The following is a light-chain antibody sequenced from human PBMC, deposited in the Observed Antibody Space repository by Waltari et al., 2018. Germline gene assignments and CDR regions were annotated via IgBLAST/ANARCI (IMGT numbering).Light chain of an antibody. J-gene: IGKJ2*02. CDR2: WAS. Sequence: DIVMTQSPDSLAVSLGERATINCKSSESVIYDSDNKNYLAWYQQKPGQPPKLLIHWASIREAGVPDRLSGSGSGTDFTLTISSLQAEDVAVYYCQQYLSAPRTFGQGTVLEIK. V-gene: IGKV4-1*01. CDR1: ESVIYDSDNKNY. CDR3: QQYLSAPRT.